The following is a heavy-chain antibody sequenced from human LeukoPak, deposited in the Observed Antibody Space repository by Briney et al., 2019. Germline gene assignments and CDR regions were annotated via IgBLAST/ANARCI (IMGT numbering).Heavy chain of an antibody. Sequence: SESLSLTCAVYGGSFSGYYWSWIRQPPGKGLEWIGEINHSGSTNYNPSLKSRVTISVDTSKNQFSLKLSSVTAADTAVYYCASGGEPTYYFDYWGQGTLVTVSS. CDR1: GGSFSGYY. CDR3: ASGGEPTYYFDY. J-gene: IGHJ4*02. V-gene: IGHV4-34*01. D-gene: IGHD1-14*01. CDR2: INHSGST.